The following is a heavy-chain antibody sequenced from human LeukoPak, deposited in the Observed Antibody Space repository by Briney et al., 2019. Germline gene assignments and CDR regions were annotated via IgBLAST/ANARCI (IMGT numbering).Heavy chain of an antibody. D-gene: IGHD3-22*01. CDR1: GYTFTGYY. J-gene: IGHJ4*02. CDR2: INPSGGST. CDR3: ARDSYYYDSSGPEIATDFDY. V-gene: IGHV1-46*01. Sequence: GASVKVSCKASGYTFTGYYMHWVRQAPGQGLEWMGIINPSGGSTSYAQKFQDRVTMTRDTSTSTVYMELSSLRSEDTAVYYCARDSYYYDSSGPEIATDFDYWGQGTLVTVSS.